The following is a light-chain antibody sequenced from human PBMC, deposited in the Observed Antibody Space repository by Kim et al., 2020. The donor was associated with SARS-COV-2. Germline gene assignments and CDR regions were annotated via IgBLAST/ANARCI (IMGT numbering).Light chain of an antibody. V-gene: IGLV3-25*03. J-gene: IGLJ3*02. CDR3: QSADSSGTYGV. Sequence: GQKARITCSGDALPKQYAYWYQQKPGQAPVLVIYKDSERPSGIPERFSGSSSGTTVTLTISGVQAEDEADYYCQSADSSGTYGVFGGGTQLTVL. CDR2: KDS. CDR1: ALPKQY.